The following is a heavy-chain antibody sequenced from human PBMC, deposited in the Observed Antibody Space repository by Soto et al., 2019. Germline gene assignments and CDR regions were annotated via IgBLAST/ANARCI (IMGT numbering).Heavy chain of an antibody. J-gene: IGHJ4*02. CDR3: ARSQPYSSSWPYYFDY. V-gene: IGHV1-69*13. CDR1: GGTFSSYA. CDR2: IIPIFGTA. Sequence: SVKVSCKASGGTFSSYAISWVRQAPGQGLEWMGGIIPIFGTANYAQKFQGRVTITADESTSTAYMELSRLRSEDTAVYYCARSQPYSSSWPYYFDYWGQGTLVTVSS. D-gene: IGHD6-13*01.